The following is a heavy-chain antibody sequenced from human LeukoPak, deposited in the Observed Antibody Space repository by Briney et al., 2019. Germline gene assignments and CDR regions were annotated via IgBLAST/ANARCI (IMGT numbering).Heavy chain of an antibody. Sequence: GGSLRLSCAAPGFTVSSNYMSWVRQAPGKGLEWISVIYSGGSTYYADSVKGRFTISRDNSKNTLYLQMNSLRAEDTAVHYCAKLPSGYTLHSWLDPWGQGTLVTVSS. CDR1: GFTVSSNY. V-gene: IGHV3-53*01. D-gene: IGHD5-12*01. CDR2: IYSGGST. J-gene: IGHJ5*02. CDR3: AKLPSGYTLHSWLDP.